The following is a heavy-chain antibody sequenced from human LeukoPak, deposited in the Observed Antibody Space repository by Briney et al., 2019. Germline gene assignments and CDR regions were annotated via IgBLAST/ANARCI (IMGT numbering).Heavy chain of an antibody. J-gene: IGHJ3*01. D-gene: IGHD3-16*02. V-gene: IGHV4-30-4*08. CDR3: AHRVVTAYAFDV. Sequence: SETLSLTCTVSDGSISSGDYYWSWIRQPPGKGLEWIGYIYYTGSTYYNPSLKSRVTISVDTSKNQFSLKLSSVTAADTAVYYCAHRVVTAYAFDVWGQGTMVTVSS. CDR1: DGSISSGDYY. CDR2: IYYTGST.